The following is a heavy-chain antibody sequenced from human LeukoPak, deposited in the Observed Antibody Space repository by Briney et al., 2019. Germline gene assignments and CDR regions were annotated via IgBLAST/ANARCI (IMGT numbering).Heavy chain of an antibody. CDR1: GFTVSSNY. V-gene: IGHV3-53*01. D-gene: IGHD3-22*01. J-gene: IGHJ4*02. CDR2: IYSGGST. CDR3: ARVGGYPRTSKYYFDY. Sequence: GGSLRLSCAASGFTVSSNYMSWVRQVPGKGLEWVSVIYSGGSTYYADSVKGRFTISRDNSKNTLYLQMNSLRAEDTAVYYCARVGGYPRTSKYYFDYWGQGTLVTVSS.